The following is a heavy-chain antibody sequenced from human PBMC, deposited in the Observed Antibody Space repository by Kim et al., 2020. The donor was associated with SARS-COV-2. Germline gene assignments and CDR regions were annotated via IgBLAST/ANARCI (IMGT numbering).Heavy chain of an antibody. Sequence: STYYNPPLESRVTISVDASKNQFSLKLSSVTAADTAVYYCASTPLTTFDYWGQGTLVTVSS. CDR3: ASTPLTTFDY. CDR2: ST. V-gene: IGHV4-39*07. J-gene: IGHJ4*02. D-gene: IGHD2-15*01.